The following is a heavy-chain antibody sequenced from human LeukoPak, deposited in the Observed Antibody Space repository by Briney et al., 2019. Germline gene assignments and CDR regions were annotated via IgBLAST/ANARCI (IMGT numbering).Heavy chain of an antibody. CDR3: ARELQDIVVVPAAYYGMDV. CDR2: ISGSGGST. CDR1: GFTFSSYA. V-gene: IGHV3-23*01. D-gene: IGHD2-2*01. Sequence: GGSLRLSCAASGFTFSSYAMSWVRQAPGKGLEWVSAISGSGGSTYYADSVKGRFTISRDNSKNTLYLQMNSLRAEDTAVYYCARELQDIVVVPAAYYGMDVWGQGTTVTVSS. J-gene: IGHJ6*02.